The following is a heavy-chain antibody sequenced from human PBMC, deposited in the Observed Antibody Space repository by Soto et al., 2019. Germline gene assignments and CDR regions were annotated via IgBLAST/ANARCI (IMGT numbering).Heavy chain of an antibody. J-gene: IGHJ4*02. D-gene: IGHD6-19*01. CDR2: ISYDGSNK. V-gene: IGHV3-30*03. CDR1: GFTFSSYG. Sequence: QVQLVESGGGVVQPGRSLRLSCAASGFTFSSYGMHWVRQAPGKGLEWVAVISYDGSNKYYADSVKGRFTISRDNSKNMLYLQTNCLRAEDTAVSSCADGAGSGWCFDYWGQGTLVTVSS. CDR3: ADGAGSGWCFDY.